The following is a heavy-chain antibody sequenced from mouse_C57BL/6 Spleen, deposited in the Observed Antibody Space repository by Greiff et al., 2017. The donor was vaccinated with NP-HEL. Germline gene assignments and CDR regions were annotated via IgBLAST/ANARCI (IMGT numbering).Heavy chain of an antibody. CDR1: GYTFTSYW. J-gene: IGHJ2*01. CDR3: ARVGFTTVVDY. CDR2: IDPSDSYT. Sequence: QVQLQQPGAELVMPGASVKLSCKASGYTFTSYWMHWVKQRPGQGLEWIGEIDPSDSYTNYNQKFKGKSTLTVDKSSSTAYMQLSSLTSEDSAVYYCARVGFTTVVDYWGQGTTLTVSS. D-gene: IGHD1-1*01. V-gene: IGHV1-69*01.